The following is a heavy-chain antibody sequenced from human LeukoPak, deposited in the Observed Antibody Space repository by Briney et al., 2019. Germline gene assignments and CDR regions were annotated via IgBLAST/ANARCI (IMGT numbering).Heavy chain of an antibody. D-gene: IGHD6-13*01. CDR1: GFTFSSYS. CDR3: ARDPGKVAAAGTVDY. Sequence: PGGSLRLSCAASGFTFSSYSMNWVRQAPGKGLEWVSSISSSSSYIYYADSVKGRFTISRDNAKNSLYLQMNSLRAEDTAVYYCARDPGKVAAAGTVDYWGQGTLVTVSS. CDR2: ISSSSSYI. J-gene: IGHJ4*02. V-gene: IGHV3-21*01.